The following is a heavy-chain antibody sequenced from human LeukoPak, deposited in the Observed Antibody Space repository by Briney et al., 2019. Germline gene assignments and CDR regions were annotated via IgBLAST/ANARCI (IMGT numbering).Heavy chain of an antibody. CDR2: ISSSGGST. CDR3: AKVRNPHYLDNSGYAFGY. J-gene: IGHJ4*02. CDR1: GFTFSSYA. V-gene: IGHV3-23*01. D-gene: IGHD3-22*01. Sequence: PGGSLRLSCAASGFTFSSYAMSWVRQAPGKGLEWVSIISSSGGSTFYAASVKGRFTISRDNSKNTLYLQMDSLRAEDTAVYYCAKVRNPHYLDNSGYAFGYWGQGTLVTVSS.